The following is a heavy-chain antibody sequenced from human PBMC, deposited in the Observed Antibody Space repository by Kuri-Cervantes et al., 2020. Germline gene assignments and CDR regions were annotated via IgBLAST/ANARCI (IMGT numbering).Heavy chain of an antibody. D-gene: IGHD3-22*01. CDR2: IVVGSGNT. Sequence: SVKVSCKASGFTFTSSAVQWVRQARGQRLEWIGWIVVGSGNTNYAQKFQERVTITRDMSTSTAYMELRSLRSEDTAVYYCARDGRDSSGYYYGEFDYWGQGTLVTVSS. CDR3: ARDGRDSSGYYYGEFDY. J-gene: IGHJ4*02. CDR1: GFTFTSSA. V-gene: IGHV1-58*01.